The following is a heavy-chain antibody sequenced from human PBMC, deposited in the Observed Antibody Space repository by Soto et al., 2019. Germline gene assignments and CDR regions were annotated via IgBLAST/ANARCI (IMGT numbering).Heavy chain of an antibody. CDR3: ARAHSVVVPADFDY. J-gene: IGHJ4*02. Sequence: GRSLRLSWGALGFTFRNYGMNRVRKAPGKGLEWVSSISSSSSYIYYADSVKGRFPISRDNDKNSLYQQMHSLRAEDTAVYYCARAHSVVVPADFDYWGQGTLVTVSS. V-gene: IGHV3-21*01. CDR2: ISSSSSYI. CDR1: GFTFRNYG. D-gene: IGHD2-21*02.